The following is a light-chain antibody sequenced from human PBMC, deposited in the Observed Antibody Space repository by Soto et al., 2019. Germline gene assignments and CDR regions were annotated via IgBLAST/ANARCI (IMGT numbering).Light chain of an antibody. CDR2: EVT. Sequence: QSLLTQPPSVSVSPGQSLAISCTGTRSDVGAYNYVSWYQQHPGTAPKLMISEVTNRPSGVSARFSGSKSGNTASLTISGLQAEDEADYYCSSFTSRFTFVFGTGTRSPS. CDR1: RSDVGAYNY. CDR3: SSFTSRFTFV. V-gene: IGLV2-14*01. J-gene: IGLJ1*01.